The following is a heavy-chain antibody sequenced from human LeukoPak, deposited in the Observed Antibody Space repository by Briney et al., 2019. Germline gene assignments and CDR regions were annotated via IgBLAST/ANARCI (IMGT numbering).Heavy chain of an antibody. Sequence: PSETLSLTCAVYGGSFSGYYWSWIRQPPGKGLEWIGEINHSGSTYYNPSLKSRVTISIDTSKNQFSLKLSSVTAADTAVYYCARWSGTYFLDFWGQGTLVTVSS. D-gene: IGHD1-26*01. V-gene: IGHV4-34*01. CDR2: INHSGST. J-gene: IGHJ4*02. CDR1: GGSFSGYY. CDR3: ARWSGTYFLDF.